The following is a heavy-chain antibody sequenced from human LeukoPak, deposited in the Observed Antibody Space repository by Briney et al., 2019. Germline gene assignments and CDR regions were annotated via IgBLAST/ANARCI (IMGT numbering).Heavy chain of an antibody. D-gene: IGHD4-17*01. CDR1: GFTFSSYS. CDR2: ISSSSSYI. Sequence: GGSLRLSCAASGFTFSSYSVNWVRQAPGKGLEWVSSISSSSSYIYYADSVKGRFTISRDNAKNSLYLQMNSLRAEDTAVYYCARDRDYSTLFDYWGQGTLVTVSS. J-gene: IGHJ4*02. CDR3: ARDRDYSTLFDY. V-gene: IGHV3-21*01.